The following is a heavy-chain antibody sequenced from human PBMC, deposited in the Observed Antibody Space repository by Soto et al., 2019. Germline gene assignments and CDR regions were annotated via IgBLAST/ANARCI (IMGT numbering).Heavy chain of an antibody. D-gene: IGHD6-13*01. V-gene: IGHV3-7*05. Sequence: EVQLVESGGGLVQPGGSLRLSCVASGFSIGSSWMTRVRQAPGKGLEWVANIKKDGSQISYLDSVRGRFTISRDNAKNSLYLQMNSLRAEDTALYYCARDVSPGSSSLYLDAFDIWGQGTMVTVSS. CDR3: ARDVSPGSSSLYLDAFDI. CDR2: IKKDGSQI. CDR1: GFSIGSSW. J-gene: IGHJ3*02.